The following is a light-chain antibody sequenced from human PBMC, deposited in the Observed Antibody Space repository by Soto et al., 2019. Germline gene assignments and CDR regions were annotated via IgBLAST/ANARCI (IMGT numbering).Light chain of an antibody. V-gene: IGKV3-20*01. CDR1: QSVSNNY. CDR3: HQYGSSPPYT. Sequence: EVVLTQSPGTLSLSPGESATLSCRASQSVSNNYFAWYQQKPGQAPRLLIFGSSDRATGIPDRFSGSGSGTDFTLTISRLEPDYFAVYCCHQYGSSPPYTFGQGTKLEIK. CDR2: GSS. J-gene: IGKJ2*01.